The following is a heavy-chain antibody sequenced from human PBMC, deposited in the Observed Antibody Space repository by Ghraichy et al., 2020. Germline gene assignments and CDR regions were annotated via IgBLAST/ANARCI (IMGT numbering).Heavy chain of an antibody. Sequence: GGSLRLSCAASGFTFSSYWMHWVRQAPGKGLVWVSRIGPDENKSYADSVKGRFTISRDNAKNTLYLQMDSLRPEDTAVYYCARYTVVTAVDYWGQGTRVTVSS. CDR2: IGPDENK. D-gene: IGHD4-23*01. CDR1: GFTFSSYW. CDR3: ARYTVVTAVDY. V-gene: IGHV3-74*01. J-gene: IGHJ4*02.